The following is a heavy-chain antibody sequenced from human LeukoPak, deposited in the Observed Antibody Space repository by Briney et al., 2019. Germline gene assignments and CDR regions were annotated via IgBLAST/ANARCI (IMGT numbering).Heavy chain of an antibody. CDR3: ATRESYCGGDCYSY. CDR1: GGSISSGVYY. V-gene: IGHV4-31*03. D-gene: IGHD2-21*02. Sequence: SQTLSLTCTVSGGSISSGVYYWSWIRQHPGKGLEWIGYIYYSGSTYYNPSLKSRVTISVDTYKNQFSLKLSSVTAADTAVYYCATRESYCGGDCYSYWGQGTLVTVSS. CDR2: IYYSGST. J-gene: IGHJ4*02.